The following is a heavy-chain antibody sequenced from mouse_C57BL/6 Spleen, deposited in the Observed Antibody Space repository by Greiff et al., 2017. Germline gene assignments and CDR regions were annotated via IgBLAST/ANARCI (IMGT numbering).Heavy chain of an antibody. Sequence: QVQLQQSGAELARPGASVKMSCKASGYTFTSYTMHWVKQRPGQGLEWIGYINPSSGYTKYNQKFKDKATLTADTSSSTAYMQLRSLTSADSAVYYCAGYYCYDGYAMDYWGQGTSVTVSS. CDR1: GYTFTSYT. J-gene: IGHJ4*01. CDR2: INPSSGYT. CDR3: AGYYCYDGYAMDY. V-gene: IGHV1-4*01. D-gene: IGHD2-2*01.